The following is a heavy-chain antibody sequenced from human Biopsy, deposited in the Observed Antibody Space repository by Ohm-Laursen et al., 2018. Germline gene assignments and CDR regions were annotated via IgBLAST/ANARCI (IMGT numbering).Heavy chain of an antibody. CDR3: ARRRCSSTSCVDWYFDL. CDR1: GGSFTYYY. CDR2: IDYSGST. Sequence: SETLSLTCTVSGGSFTYYYWSWIRQPPGEGLEWIAYIDYSGSTNCDPSLKSRVNISIDTSKNQFSLSLSPVTAADTAVYYCARRRCSSTSCVDWYFDLWGRGTLVTVSS. V-gene: IGHV4-59*08. D-gene: IGHD2-2*01. J-gene: IGHJ2*01.